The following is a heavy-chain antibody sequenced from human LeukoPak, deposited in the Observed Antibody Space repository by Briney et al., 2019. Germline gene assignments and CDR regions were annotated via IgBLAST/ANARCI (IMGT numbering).Heavy chain of an antibody. CDR1: GFTFSDYF. Sequence: PGGSLRLSCATSGFTFSDYFMDCVREAPGRGLEWVGRIRNKANRYTIDYAASVKGRFTISRDDSENSLYLQMNSLTIEDTAVYYCVRATYCTGGSCYTGDYWGQGTLVTVSS. D-gene: IGHD2-15*01. J-gene: IGHJ4*02. CDR2: IRNKANRYTI. CDR3: VRATYCTGGSCYTGDY. V-gene: IGHV3-72*01.